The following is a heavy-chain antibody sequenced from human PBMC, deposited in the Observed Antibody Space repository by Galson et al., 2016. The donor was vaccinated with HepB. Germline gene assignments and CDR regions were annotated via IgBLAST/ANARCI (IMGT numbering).Heavy chain of an antibody. J-gene: IGHJ2*01. CDR1: GYTLTSYA. D-gene: IGHD6-19*01. CDR2: INGGNGNT. V-gene: IGHV1-3*01. Sequence: SVKVSCKASGYTLTSYAVHWVRQAPGQRLEWMGWINGGNGNTKYSQKLQGRVSSTRDTSASTAYMELSSLRSEDTAVYYCARDEGNRIALAGTEDKFVDDWYFDLWGRGTLVTVSS. CDR3: ARDEGNRIALAGTEDKFVDDWYFDL.